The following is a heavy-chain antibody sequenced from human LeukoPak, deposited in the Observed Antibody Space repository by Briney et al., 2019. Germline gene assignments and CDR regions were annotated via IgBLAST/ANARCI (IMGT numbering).Heavy chain of an antibody. D-gene: IGHD2-8*01. CDR2: IRSKAYGGTT. J-gene: IGHJ4*02. V-gene: IGHV3-49*03. CDR3: TRNTAGGIMVYAIDY. Sequence: GGSLRLSCTASGFTFGDYAMSWFRQAPGKGLEWVGFIRSKAYGGTTEYAASVKGRFTISRDDSKSIAYLQMNSLKTEDTAVYYCTRNTAGGIMVYAIDYWGQGTLVTVSS. CDR1: GFTFGDYA.